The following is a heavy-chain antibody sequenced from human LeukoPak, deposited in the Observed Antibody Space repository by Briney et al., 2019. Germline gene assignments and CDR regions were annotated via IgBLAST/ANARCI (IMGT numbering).Heavy chain of an antibody. J-gene: IGHJ4*02. Sequence: SETLSLTCTVSGGSISSGGYYWSWIRQPPGKGLEWIGYIYHSGSTYYNPSLKSRVTISVDRSKNQFSLKLSSVTAADTAVYYCARDIIAAAGSRWGQGTLVTVSS. D-gene: IGHD6-13*01. CDR3: ARDIIAAAGSR. CDR2: IYHSGST. CDR1: GGSISSGGYY. V-gene: IGHV4-30-2*01.